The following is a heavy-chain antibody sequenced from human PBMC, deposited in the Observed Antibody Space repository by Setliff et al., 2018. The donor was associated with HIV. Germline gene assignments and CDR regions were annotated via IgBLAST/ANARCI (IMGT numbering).Heavy chain of an antibody. CDR1: GFTFNSAW. V-gene: IGHV3-15*01. CDR3: STTARNGYPWALDI. D-gene: IGHD5-18*01. Sequence: GESLKISCVASGFTFNSAWMTWVRQAPGKGLEWVGRIKSKTDGGTADYAAPVKGRFTISRDDSKNTLYLQMNSLKTEDTAVYYCSTTARNGYPWALDIWGQGTMVTVSS. J-gene: IGHJ3*02. CDR2: IKSKTDGGTA.